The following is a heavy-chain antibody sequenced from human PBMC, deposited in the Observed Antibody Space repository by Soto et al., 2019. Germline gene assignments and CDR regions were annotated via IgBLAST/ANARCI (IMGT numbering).Heavy chain of an antibody. V-gene: IGHV3-15*01. CDR1: GLTFSNVW. J-gene: IGHJ4*02. Sequence: EVQLVESGGGSVKPGGSFRPSLAAPGLTFSNVWMPWVRQAPGKGREWVGGIKSKSEGETADVAAPVKARFTISRDDSKNTVFLEMNSLKSEDTALYYCAITAMINRDSSTSFDYWGRGTQVTVSS. D-gene: IGHD5-18*01. CDR3: AITAMINRDSSTSFDY. CDR2: IKSKSEGETA.